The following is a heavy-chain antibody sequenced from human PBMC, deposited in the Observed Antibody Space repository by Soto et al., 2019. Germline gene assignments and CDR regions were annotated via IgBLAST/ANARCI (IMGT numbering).Heavy chain of an antibody. CDR3: ALGGVAVPLGN. CDR2: ISASGAST. J-gene: IGHJ4*02. D-gene: IGHD6-19*01. CDR1: GFTFSNYA. Sequence: EGQLLESGGGLVQPGGPLKVSCAASGFTFSNYAMTWVRQAPGKGLEWVSSISASGASTYYAASVKGRFTISRDNSKNTLYLQMSSLRAEDTAVYYCALGGVAVPLGNWGQGTLVTVAS. V-gene: IGHV3-23*01.